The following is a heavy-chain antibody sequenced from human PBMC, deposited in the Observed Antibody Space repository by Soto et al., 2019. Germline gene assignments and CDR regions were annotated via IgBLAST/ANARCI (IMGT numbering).Heavy chain of an antibody. CDR3: ARHAAYDSVWGKSDGSDY. J-gene: IGHJ4*02. CDR2: MYYSGAT. D-gene: IGHD3-16*01. Sequence: QLQLQESGPRLVKPSETLSLACTVSGGSISSNSYYWDWIRQPPGKGLEWIGSMYYSGATYHNPSLQSRVTISADTSKNQFSLHLSSVTAADTAVYYCARHAAYDSVWGKSDGSDYWGQGSLVTVSS. V-gene: IGHV4-39*01. CDR1: GGSISSNSYY.